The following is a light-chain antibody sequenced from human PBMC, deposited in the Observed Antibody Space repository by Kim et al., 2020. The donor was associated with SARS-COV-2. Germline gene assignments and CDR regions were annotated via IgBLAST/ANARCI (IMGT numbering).Light chain of an antibody. CDR1: KLGHKY. CDR3: QAWDTSTVV. Sequence: SYELTQPPSLSVSPGQTASIPCSGDKLGHKYVEWYQQKPGQSPVVVIYQDNKRPSGIPERFSGSNSGNTATLTISGSQAVDEADYYFQAWDTSTVVFGGG. V-gene: IGLV3-1*01. CDR2: QDN. J-gene: IGLJ3*02.